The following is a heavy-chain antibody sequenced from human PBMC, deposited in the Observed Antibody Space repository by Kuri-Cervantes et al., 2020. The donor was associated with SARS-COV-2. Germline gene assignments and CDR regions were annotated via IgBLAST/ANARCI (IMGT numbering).Heavy chain of an antibody. V-gene: IGHV3-23*01. Sequence: GGSLRFSCAASGFTFSSYAMSWVRQAPGKGLEWVSAISGSGGSTYYADSVKGRFTISRDNSKNTLYLQMNSLRAEDTAVYYCAKADWANYYYYYGMDVWGQGTTVTVSS. J-gene: IGHJ6*02. CDR2: ISGSGGST. CDR3: AKADWANYYYYYGMDV. CDR1: GFTFSSYA. D-gene: IGHD3-9*01.